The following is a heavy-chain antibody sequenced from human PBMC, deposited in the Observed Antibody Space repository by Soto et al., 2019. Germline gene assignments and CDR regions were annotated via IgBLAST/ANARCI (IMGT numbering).Heavy chain of an antibody. CDR2: IYYSGST. CDR3: AGYSSSRVLFDY. D-gene: IGHD6-13*01. CDR1: GGSISSSSYY. J-gene: IGHJ4*02. V-gene: IGHV4-39*01. Sequence: SETLSLTCTVSGGSISSSSYYWGWIRQPPGKGLEWIGSIYYSGSTYYNPSLKSRVTISVDTSKNQFSLKLSSVTAADTAVYYCAGYSSSRVLFDYWGQGTLVTVSS.